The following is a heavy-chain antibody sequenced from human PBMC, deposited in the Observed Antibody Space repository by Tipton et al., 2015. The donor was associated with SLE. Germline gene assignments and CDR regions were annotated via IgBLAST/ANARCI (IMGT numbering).Heavy chain of an antibody. V-gene: IGHV3-20*04. J-gene: IGHJ3*02. CDR1: GFTFDDFAFGDYG. CDR3: ARERRHLVPAATEAFDI. CDR2: ITWNGGST. Sequence: SLRLSCAASGFTFDDFAFGDYGMSWVRQPPGKGLEWVSGITWNGGSTGYADSVKGRFTISRDNAKNSLYLQMNSLRAEDTALYYCARERRHLVPAATEAFDIWGQGTLVTVSS. D-gene: IGHD2-2*01.